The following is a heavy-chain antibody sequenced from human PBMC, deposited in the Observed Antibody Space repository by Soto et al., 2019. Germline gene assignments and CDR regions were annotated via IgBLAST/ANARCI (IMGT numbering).Heavy chain of an antibody. J-gene: IGHJ5*02. D-gene: IGHD6-19*01. Sequence: EVQLVESGGGLVKPGGSLRLSCAASGFTFSSYSMNWVRQAPGKGLEWVSSISSSSSYIYYADSVKGRFTISRDNAKNPLDLQMNSLRAEDRAVYYCARTPYSSTTNWFDPWGQGTLVTVSS. CDR1: GFTFSSYS. CDR3: ARTPYSSTTNWFDP. CDR2: ISSSSSYI. V-gene: IGHV3-21*01.